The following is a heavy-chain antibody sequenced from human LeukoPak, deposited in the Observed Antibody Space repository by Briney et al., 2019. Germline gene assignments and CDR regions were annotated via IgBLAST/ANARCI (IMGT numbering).Heavy chain of an antibody. Sequence: GASVKVSCKASGYTFTGYYMHWVRQAPGQGLEWMGWINPNSGGTNYAQKVQGRVTITADESTSTAYMELSSLRSEDTAVYYCGTGMFREPLNDYWGPGTLVTVSS. CDR3: GTGMFREPLNDY. J-gene: IGHJ4*02. CDR1: GYTFTGYY. CDR2: INPNSGGT. D-gene: IGHD3-10*02. V-gene: IGHV1-2*02.